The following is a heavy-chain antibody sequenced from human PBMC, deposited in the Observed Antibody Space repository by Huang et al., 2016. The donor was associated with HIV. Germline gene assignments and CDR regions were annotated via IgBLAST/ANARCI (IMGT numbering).Heavy chain of an antibody. V-gene: IGHV4-61*09. J-gene: IGHJ4*02. D-gene: IGHD5-18*01. Sequence: QVQLQESGPGLVKPSQTLSLTCTVSGGSISSGSYYWSWIRQPAGKGLEWIGHIYTSGRTNYHPARKSRVTISVDTSKKQFSLKVSSVTAADTAVYFCARVPRYSYGSHYFDYWGQGTLVTVSS. CDR2: IYTSGRT. CDR3: ARVPRYSYGSHYFDY. CDR1: GGSISSGSYY.